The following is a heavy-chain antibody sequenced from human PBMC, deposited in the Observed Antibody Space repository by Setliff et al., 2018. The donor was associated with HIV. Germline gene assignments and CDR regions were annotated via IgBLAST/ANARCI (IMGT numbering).Heavy chain of an antibody. V-gene: IGHV4-39*01. D-gene: IGHD3-10*01. CDR2: IYYSGST. CDR3: ARPALGIGGGSRFDN. CDR1: GGSISSSSYY. J-gene: IGHJ4*02. Sequence: LSLTCTVSGGSISSSSYYWGWIRQPPGKGLEWIGSIYYSGSTYYNPSLKSRVTISVDTSKNQFSLKLSSVTAADTAVYYCARPALGIGGGSRFDNWGQGTRVTVSS.